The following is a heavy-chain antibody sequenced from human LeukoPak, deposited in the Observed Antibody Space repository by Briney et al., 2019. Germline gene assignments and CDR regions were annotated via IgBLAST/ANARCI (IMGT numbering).Heavy chain of an antibody. V-gene: IGHV3-15*01. D-gene: IGHD6-19*01. CDR1: GFTFSNAW. J-gene: IGHJ4*02. CDR2: IKSKTDGGTT. Sequence: GGSLRLSCAASGFTFSNAWMSWVRQAPGKGLEWVGRIKSKTDGGTTDYAAPVKGRFTISRDDSKNTLYLQMNSLKTEDTAVYYCTTWAHSSGWYRDYWGQGTLVTVSS. CDR3: TTWAHSSGWYRDY.